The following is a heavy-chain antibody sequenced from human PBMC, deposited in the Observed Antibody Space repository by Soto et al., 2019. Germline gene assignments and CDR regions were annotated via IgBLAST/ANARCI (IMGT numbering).Heavy chain of an antibody. CDR3: AKGIWVWEYPTEGMDV. CDR2: ISHDGSNK. D-gene: IGHD3-10*01. V-gene: IGHV3-30*18. CDR1: GLTFSSYG. Sequence: QVQLVESGGGVVQPGRSLRLSCTASGLTFSSYGMHWVRQAPGKGLEWVAVISHDGSNKYYADSVKGRFTISRDNSKNTLYLQMNSLRAEVTAVYCCAKGIWVWEYPTEGMDVWGLGTTVTVSS. J-gene: IGHJ6*02.